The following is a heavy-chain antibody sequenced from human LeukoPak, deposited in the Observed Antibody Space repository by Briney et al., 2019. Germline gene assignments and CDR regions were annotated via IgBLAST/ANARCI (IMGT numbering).Heavy chain of an antibody. CDR2: IYSGGST. CDR1: GFTVSSNY. CDR3: ARTTPGYSSSWFPSDFDY. J-gene: IGHJ4*02. V-gene: IGHV3-53*01. D-gene: IGHD6-13*01. Sequence: PGGSLRLSCAASGFTVSSNYMSWVRQAPGKGLEWVSGIYSGGSTYYADSVKGRFTISRDNSKNTLYLQMNSLRAEDTAVYYCARTTPGYSSSWFPSDFDYWGQGALVTVSS.